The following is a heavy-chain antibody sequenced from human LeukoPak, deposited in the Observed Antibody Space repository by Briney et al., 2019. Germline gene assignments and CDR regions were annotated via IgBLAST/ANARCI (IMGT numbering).Heavy chain of an antibody. Sequence: KPSETLSLTCAVYGGSFSGYYWSWIRQPPGKGLEWIGEINHSGSTNYNPSLKSRVTISVDTSKNQFSLKLSSVTAADTAVYYCARSRRITMVRGVRKGTVAFDYWGQGTLVTVSS. D-gene: IGHD3-10*01. CDR2: INHSGST. CDR1: GGSFSGYY. J-gene: IGHJ4*02. V-gene: IGHV4-34*01. CDR3: ARSRRITMVRGVRKGTVAFDY.